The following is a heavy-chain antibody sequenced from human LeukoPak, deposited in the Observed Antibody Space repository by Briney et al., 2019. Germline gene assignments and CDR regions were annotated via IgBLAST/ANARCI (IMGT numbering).Heavy chain of an antibody. V-gene: IGHV5-51*01. J-gene: IGHJ5*02. CDR1: GYSFTSYS. D-gene: IGHD3-10*01. Sequence: AESLKISCKGSGYSFTSYSIGWVRQMPGKGLEWMGAIYPGDSDTRNSPSFQDQVTTSADKSISTAYQQWSSLKASDTTMYYCAILRGVRAPFDPWGQGTLVTVSS. CDR3: AILRGVRAPFDP. CDR2: IYPGDSDT.